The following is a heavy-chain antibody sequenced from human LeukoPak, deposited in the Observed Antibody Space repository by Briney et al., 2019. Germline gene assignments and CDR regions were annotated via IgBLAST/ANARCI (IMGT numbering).Heavy chain of an antibody. Sequence: PGGSLRLSCAASGFTFSSYAMHWVRQAPGKGLEWVAVISYDGSNKYYADSVKGRFTISRDNSKNTLYLQMNSLRAEDTAVYHCARELSSSTRPLDYWGQGTLVTVSS. CDR2: ISYDGSNK. CDR1: GFTFSSYA. J-gene: IGHJ4*02. V-gene: IGHV3-30-3*01. D-gene: IGHD6-13*01. CDR3: ARELSSSTRPLDY.